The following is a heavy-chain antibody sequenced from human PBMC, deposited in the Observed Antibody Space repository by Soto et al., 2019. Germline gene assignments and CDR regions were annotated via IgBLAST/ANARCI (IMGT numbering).Heavy chain of an antibody. Sequence: PSETRSLTCAVSAGSFSCYYWTGSRQPPGKGLEWIGEINHSGDSNQTPSLKSRLTMSVDMSQRQFSLTLSSVTAADTAVYYCARGRFMDQTFHYYFALDVWGQGTTVTVSS. D-gene: IGHD3-10*01. J-gene: IGHJ6*02. CDR1: AGSFSCYY. CDR3: ARGRFMDQTFHYYFALDV. V-gene: IGHV4-34*01. CDR2: INHSGDS.